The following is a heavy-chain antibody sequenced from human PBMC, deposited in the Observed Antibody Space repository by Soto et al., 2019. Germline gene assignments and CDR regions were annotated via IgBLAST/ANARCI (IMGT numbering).Heavy chain of an antibody. CDR3: SRSWFGEPYPPFDY. J-gene: IGHJ4*02. Sequence: SETLSLTCTVSGGSISSYYWSWIRQPPGKGLEWIGYIYYSGSTNYNPSLKSRVTISVDTSKNQFSLKLSSVTAADTAVYYCSRSWFGEPYPPFDYWGQGTLVTVSS. V-gene: IGHV4-59*08. D-gene: IGHD3-10*01. CDR1: GGSISSYY. CDR2: IYYSGST.